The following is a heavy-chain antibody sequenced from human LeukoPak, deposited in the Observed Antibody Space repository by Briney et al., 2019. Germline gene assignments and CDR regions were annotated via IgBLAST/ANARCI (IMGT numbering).Heavy chain of an antibody. CDR1: GFTFNSYH. D-gene: IGHD6-13*01. CDR2: ISSSSSYI. V-gene: IGHV3-21*01. J-gene: IGHJ4*02. Sequence: PGGSLRLSCAASGFTFNSYHMNWVRQAPGKGLEWVSSISSSSSYIYYADSVKGRFTISRDNAKNSLYLQMNSLRAEDTAVYYCARGPPIAAAGIDYWGQGTLVTVSS. CDR3: ARGPPIAAAGIDY.